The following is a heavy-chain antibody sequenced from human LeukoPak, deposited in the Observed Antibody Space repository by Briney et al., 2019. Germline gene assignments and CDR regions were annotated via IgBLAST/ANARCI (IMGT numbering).Heavy chain of an antibody. CDR2: ISYDGSNK. V-gene: IGHV3-30*04. CDR1: GFTFSSYA. D-gene: IGHD3-10*01. CDR3: ARDPPASRGYYYGMDV. Sequence: GGSLRLSCAASGFTFSSYAMHWVRQAPGKGLEWVAVISYDGSNKYYADSVKGRFTISRDNSKNTLYLQMNSLRAEDTAVYYCARDPPASRGYYYGMDVWGQGTTVTVSS. J-gene: IGHJ6*02.